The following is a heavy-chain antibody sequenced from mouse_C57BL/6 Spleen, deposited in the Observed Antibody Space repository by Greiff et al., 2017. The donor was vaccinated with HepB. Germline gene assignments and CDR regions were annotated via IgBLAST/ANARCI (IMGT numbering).Heavy chain of an antibody. J-gene: IGHJ3*01. CDR2: ISDGGSYT. D-gene: IGHD2-14*01. CDR1: GFTFSSYA. CDR3: ARDRSFAY. V-gene: IGHV5-4*01. Sequence: EVMLVESGGDLVKPGGSLKLSCAASGFTFSSYAMSWVRQTPEKRLEWVATISDGGSYTYYPDNVKGRFTISRDNTKNNLYLQMSHLKSEDTAMYYCARDRSFAYWGQGTLVTVSA.